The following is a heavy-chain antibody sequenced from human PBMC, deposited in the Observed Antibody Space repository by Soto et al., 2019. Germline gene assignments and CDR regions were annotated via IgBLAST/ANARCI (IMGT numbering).Heavy chain of an antibody. Sequence: QDQLVQSGAEVKKPGASVKISCEASGYTFTSNGISWVRQAPGQGLEWLGWISTYNSRTHYAQKVQGRVTMTTDTSTSTAYLDLRSLTFDDTAVYYCARARYCASPSCYKHYYYGMDTWGQGTTVTVSS. J-gene: IGHJ6*02. D-gene: IGHD2-2*02. CDR3: ARARYCASPSCYKHYYYGMDT. V-gene: IGHV1-18*04. CDR1: GYTFTSNG. CDR2: ISTYNSRT.